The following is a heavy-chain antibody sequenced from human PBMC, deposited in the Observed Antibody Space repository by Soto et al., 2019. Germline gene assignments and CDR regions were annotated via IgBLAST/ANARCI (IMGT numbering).Heavy chain of an antibody. V-gene: IGHV1-3*01. Sequence: ASVKVSCKASGYTFTSYAMHWVRQAPGQRLEWMGWINAGNGNTKYSQKFQGRVTITRDTSASTAYMELSSLRSEDTAVYYCARTVGPNRWLVLGTTREAPIGNWGQGTLLTVSS. D-gene: IGHD6-19*01. J-gene: IGHJ4*02. CDR1: GYTFTSYA. CDR2: INAGNGNT. CDR3: ARTVGPNRWLVLGTTREAPIGN.